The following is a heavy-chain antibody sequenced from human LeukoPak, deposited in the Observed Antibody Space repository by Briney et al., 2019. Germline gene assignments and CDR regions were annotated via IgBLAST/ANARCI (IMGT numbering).Heavy chain of an antibody. J-gene: IGHJ6*02. V-gene: IGHV1-69*13. CDR1: GGTFSSYA. CDR2: IIPIFGTA. CDR3: ARVPSEKGENYYYGMDV. Sequence: ASVKVSCKASGGTFSSYAISWVRQAPGQGLEWMGGIIPIFGTANYAQKFQGRVTITADESTSTAYMELSSLRSEDTAVYYCARVPSEKGENYYYGMDVWGQGTTVTVSS.